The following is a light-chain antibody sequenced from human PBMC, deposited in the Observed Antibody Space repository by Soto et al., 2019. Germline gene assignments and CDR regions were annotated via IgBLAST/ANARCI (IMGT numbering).Light chain of an antibody. CDR3: QQYGSSPT. CDR2: GAS. CDR1: QSVSSN. V-gene: IGKV3-20*01. J-gene: IGKJ1*01. Sequence: EIVLTQSPCTLSLSPGERATLSCRASQSVSSNLAWYQQKPGQAPRLLIYGASSRATGIPDRFSGSGSGTDFTLTISRLEPEDFAVYYCQQYGSSPTFGQGTKVDI.